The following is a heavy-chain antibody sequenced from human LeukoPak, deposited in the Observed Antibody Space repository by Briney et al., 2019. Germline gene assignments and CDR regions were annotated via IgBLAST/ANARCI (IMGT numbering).Heavy chain of an antibody. V-gene: IGHV4-4*02. Sequence: ASGTLSLTCAVSGGSINSSSWWSWVRQPPGKGLEWIGEIYHSGSTNYNPSLKSRVTISVDKSQNQFSLKVTSVTAADTAVYYCARVGVGATEFDYWGQGTLVTVSS. D-gene: IGHD1-26*01. CDR3: ARVGVGATEFDY. CDR1: GGSINSSSW. J-gene: IGHJ4*02. CDR2: IYHSGST.